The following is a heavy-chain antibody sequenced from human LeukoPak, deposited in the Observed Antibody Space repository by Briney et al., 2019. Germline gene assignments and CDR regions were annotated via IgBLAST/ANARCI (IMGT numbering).Heavy chain of an antibody. J-gene: IGHJ4*02. CDR1: GGTFSSYA. CDR2: IIPILGIA. Sequence: GASVKVSCKASGGTFSSYAISWVRQAPGQGLEWMGRIIPILGIANYAQKFQGRVTITADKSTSTAYMELSSLRSEDTAVYYCASLLWFGETSPTTWGQGTLVTVSS. D-gene: IGHD3-10*01. CDR3: ASLLWFGETSPTT. V-gene: IGHV1-69*04.